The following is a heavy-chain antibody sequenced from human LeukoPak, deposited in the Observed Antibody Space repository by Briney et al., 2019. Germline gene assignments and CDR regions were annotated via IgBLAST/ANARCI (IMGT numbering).Heavy chain of an antibody. D-gene: IGHD5-18*01. J-gene: IGHJ5*02. CDR2: FYTSATP. CDR3: ARLGLPRSWFDP. V-gene: IGHV4-61*02. CDR1: GGSISRGSYF. Sequence: SETLSLTCTVSGGSISRGSYFWSWIRQPAGKGLEWIGRFYTSATPNYNPSLKSRVTISVDTSKNQFSLKLSSVTAADTAVYYCARLGLPRSWFDPWGQGTLVTVSS.